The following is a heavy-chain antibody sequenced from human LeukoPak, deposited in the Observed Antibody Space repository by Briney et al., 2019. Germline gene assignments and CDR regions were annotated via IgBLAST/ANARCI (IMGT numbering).Heavy chain of an antibody. CDR1: GYTFTGYY. D-gene: IGHD6-13*01. J-gene: IGHJ4*02. CDR2: INPNSGGT. CDR3: AREEQHQRGRHFEY. V-gene: IGHV1-2*02. Sequence: ASVKVSCKASGYTFTGYYIHWVRQAPGQGLEWMGWINPNSGGTNYAQNFQGRVTMTRDTSISTAYMELSRLRSDDTAVYYCAREEQHQRGRHFEYWGQGTLVTVSS.